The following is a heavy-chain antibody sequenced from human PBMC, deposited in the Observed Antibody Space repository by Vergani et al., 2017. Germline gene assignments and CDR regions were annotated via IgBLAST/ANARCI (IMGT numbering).Heavy chain of an antibody. J-gene: IGHJ4*02. Sequence: VQLVASGGGLVQRGGSLRLSCEASGFTFSNLWMTWVRQAPGKGLEWIGEICQTEDTKYSQSLKSRVTVSVDESRNLFYLRLNSVTAADTPVYYFATIGYRRWGYYFDYWGQGMLVTVSS. CDR2: ICQTEDT. V-gene: IGHV4-4*02. CDR3: ATIGYRRWGYYFDY. D-gene: IGHD2-2*02. CDR1: GFTFSNLW.